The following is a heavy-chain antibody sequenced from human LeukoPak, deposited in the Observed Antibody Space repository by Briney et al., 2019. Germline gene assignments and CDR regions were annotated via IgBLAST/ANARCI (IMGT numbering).Heavy chain of an antibody. Sequence: PGGSLRLSCAASGFTYSSHAMSWVRQAPGKGLEWVAVISYDGSNKYYADSVKGRFTISRDNSKNTLYLQMNSLRAEDTAVYYCARDPYCSSTSCYDHFDYWGQGTLVTVSS. D-gene: IGHD2-2*01. V-gene: IGHV3-30*04. CDR3: ARDPYCSSTSCYDHFDY. CDR1: GFTYSSHA. J-gene: IGHJ4*02. CDR2: ISYDGSNK.